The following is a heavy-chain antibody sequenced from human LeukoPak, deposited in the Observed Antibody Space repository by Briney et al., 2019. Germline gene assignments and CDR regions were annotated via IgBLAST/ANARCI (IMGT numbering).Heavy chain of an antibody. Sequence: GGSLRLSCAASGFTFSDYSMNWVRQAPGKGPEWVSSISGRSSFIYYADSVKGRFTISRDNSKNTLYLQMNSLRAEDTAVYYCARDVDYRGQGTLVTVSS. CDR2: ISGRSSFI. V-gene: IGHV3-21*01. CDR1: GFTFSDYS. J-gene: IGHJ4*02. CDR3: ARDVDY.